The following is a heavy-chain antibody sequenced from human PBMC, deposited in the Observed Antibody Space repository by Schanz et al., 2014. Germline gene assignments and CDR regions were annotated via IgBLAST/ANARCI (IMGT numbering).Heavy chain of an antibody. D-gene: IGHD4-17*01. Sequence: QVLLQESGPVLVKPSETLSLTCTVSGGSISSGGYYWSWIRQHPGKGLEWIGYISYSGVTYYNPSLKSRVTISVDTSKNQFSLNLSSATAADTAVYYCARDRGHGDLPGDIWGQGTMVTVSS. CDR3: ARDRGHGDLPGDI. V-gene: IGHV4-31*03. J-gene: IGHJ3*02. CDR2: ISYSGVT. CDR1: GGSISSGGYY.